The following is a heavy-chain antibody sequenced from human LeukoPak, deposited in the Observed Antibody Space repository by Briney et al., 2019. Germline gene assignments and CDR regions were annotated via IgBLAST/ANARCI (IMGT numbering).Heavy chain of an antibody. V-gene: IGHV3-21*01. CDR2: ITTSSSYI. D-gene: IGHD2-2*01. J-gene: IGHJ3*02. CDR3: ARDLPQYSSRPPGVFDI. Sequence: GGSLRLSCAASGFTFSSYSMNWVRQAPGKGLEWISSITTSSSYIYYADSVKGRFTISRDNAKKSLYLQMNSLRAEDTAVYYCARDLPQYSSRPPGVFDIWGQGTMVTVSS. CDR1: GFTFSSYS.